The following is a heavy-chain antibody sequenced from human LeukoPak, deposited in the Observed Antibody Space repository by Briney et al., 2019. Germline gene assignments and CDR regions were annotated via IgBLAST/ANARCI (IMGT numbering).Heavy chain of an antibody. CDR1: GGSISSGDYY. CDR3: ARDHYDSSGYYSFDY. J-gene: IGHJ4*02. Sequence: SQTLSLTCTVSGGSISSGDYYWSWIRQPPGKGLEWIGYIYHSGSTYYNPSLKSRVTISVDTTKNQLSLKLSSVTAADTAVYYCARDHYDSSGYYSFDYWGQGTLVTVSS. CDR2: IYHSGST. V-gene: IGHV4-30-4*01. D-gene: IGHD3-22*01.